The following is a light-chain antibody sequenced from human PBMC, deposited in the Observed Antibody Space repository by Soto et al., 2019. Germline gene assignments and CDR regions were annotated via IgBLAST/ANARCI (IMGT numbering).Light chain of an antibody. V-gene: IGKV3D-15*01. CDR3: QQYSNWPPIT. J-gene: IGKJ5*01. CDR2: DIF. Sequence: EIVVAPSLATLPLSTKERANLSCPSSQSVSSNLAWYQQKPGQAPRLVIYDIFTRATGVPTRISGSGSGTEFTLTISSLQSEDFAVYYCQQYSNWPPITFSQGTRLEIK. CDR1: QSVSSN.